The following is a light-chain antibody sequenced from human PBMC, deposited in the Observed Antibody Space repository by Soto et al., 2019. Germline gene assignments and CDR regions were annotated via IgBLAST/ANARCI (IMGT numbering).Light chain of an antibody. CDR1: QSVSSY. CDR3: QQYESLPLT. J-gene: IGKJ5*01. V-gene: IGKV3-11*01. CDR2: GTS. Sequence: EIVLTQSPATLSLSPGERATLSCRASQSVSSYLAWYKQKPGQAPKLLIYGTSNRATGVPDRFSGSGSGTGFTFTISSLQPEDFATYYCQQYESLPLTFGQGTRLEIK.